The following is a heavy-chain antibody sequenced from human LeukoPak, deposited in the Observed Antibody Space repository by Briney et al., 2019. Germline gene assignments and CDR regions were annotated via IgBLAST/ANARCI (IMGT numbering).Heavy chain of an antibody. Sequence: SCKVSGYTLTELSMHWVRQAPGKGLEWVAVISYDGSNKYYADSVKGRFTISRDNSKNTLYLQMNSLRAEDTAVYYCAKTWIQLWSPDYRGQGTLVTVSS. J-gene: IGHJ4*02. V-gene: IGHV3-30*18. CDR2: ISYDGSNK. D-gene: IGHD5-18*01. CDR3: AKTWIQLWSPDY. CDR1: GYTLTELS.